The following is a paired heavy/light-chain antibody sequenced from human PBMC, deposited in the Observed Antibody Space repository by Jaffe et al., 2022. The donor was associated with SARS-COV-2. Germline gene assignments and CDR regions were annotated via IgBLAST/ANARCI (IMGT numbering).Light chain of an antibody. CDR1: SGINVGSQR. CDR2: YKSDSDK. CDR3: MIWHNNVWV. J-gene: IGLJ3*02. Sequence: QAVLTQPSSLSASPGASASLTCTLRSGINVGSQRIYWYQQRPGSPPQFLLRYKSDSDKEQGSGVPSRFSGSKDASANAGILLISGLRSEDEADYYCMIWHNNVWVFGGGTKVTVL. V-gene: IGLV5-45*02.
Heavy chain of an antibody. J-gene: IGHJ4*02. CDR1: GGPITSSRFY. CDR3: ARLVVVIDWEYYFDY. Sequence: QLQLQQSGPGLVKPSETLSLTCTVSGGPITSSRFYWGWVRQPPGKGLEWIGSIYYTGSTYYNPSLKSRVTISVDTSNKHFSLNLSSVTAADTAVYYCARLVVVIDWEYYFDYWGQGALVTVSS. V-gene: IGHV4-39*02. D-gene: IGHD3-9*01. CDR2: IYYTGST.